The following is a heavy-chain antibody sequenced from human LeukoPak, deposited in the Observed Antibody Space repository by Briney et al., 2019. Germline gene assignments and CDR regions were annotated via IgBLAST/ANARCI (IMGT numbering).Heavy chain of an antibody. CDR1: GGSISSGDYY. CDR3: ARESAPRDTATVTFDY. J-gene: IGHJ4*02. V-gene: IGHV4-30-4*01. D-gene: IGHD5-18*01. CDR2: IYYSGRT. Sequence: SETLSLTCTVSGGSISSGDYYWSWIRQPPGKGLEWIGYIYYSGRTYYNPSLKSRVTISVDTSKNQFSLKLSSVTAADTAVYYCARESAPRDTATVTFDYWGQGTLVTVSS.